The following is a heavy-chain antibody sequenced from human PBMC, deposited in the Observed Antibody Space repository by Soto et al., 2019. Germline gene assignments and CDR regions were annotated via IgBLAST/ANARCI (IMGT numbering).Heavy chain of an antibody. CDR3: AREITIFGVVTLYYFDY. Sequence: ASVKVSCKASGYTFTSYGISWVRQAPGQGLEWMGWISAYNGNTNYAQKHKGRITITTDKSTSTAYMELRSLRSDDTAVYYCAREITIFGVVTLYYFDYWG. D-gene: IGHD3-3*01. J-gene: IGHJ4*01. CDR2: ISAYNGNT. CDR1: GYTFTSYG. V-gene: IGHV1-18*01.